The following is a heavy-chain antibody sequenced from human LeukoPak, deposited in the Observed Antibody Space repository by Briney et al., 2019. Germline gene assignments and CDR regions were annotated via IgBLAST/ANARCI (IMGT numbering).Heavy chain of an antibody. CDR1: GGTISSYY. Sequence: SETLSLTCTVSGGTISSYYWSWIRQPPGKGLEWIGYIYYSGSTSYNPSLKSRVTISVDTSKKQLSLKLSSVTAADTAFYYCARYIVSYPHDAFDIWGQGTMVTVSS. CDR2: IYYSGST. V-gene: IGHV4-59*01. CDR3: ARYIVSYPHDAFDI. D-gene: IGHD1-26*01. J-gene: IGHJ3*02.